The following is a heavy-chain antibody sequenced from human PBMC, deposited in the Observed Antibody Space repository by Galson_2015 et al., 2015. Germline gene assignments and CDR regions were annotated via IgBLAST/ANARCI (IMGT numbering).Heavy chain of an antibody. D-gene: IGHD3-10*01. CDR2: VSASGTNT. CDR3: AKEAYFYGSGSYFLDYYYYYYIDV. Sequence: SLRLSCAASGFTFSSAAMTWVRQVPGKGLEWVSVVSASGTNTYYADSVKGRFTISRDNAKNTLYLQMNSLRAEDTAVYYCAKEAYFYGSGSYFLDYYYYYYIDVWGTGTTVTVSS. CDR1: GFTFSSAA. J-gene: IGHJ6*03. V-gene: IGHV3-23*01.